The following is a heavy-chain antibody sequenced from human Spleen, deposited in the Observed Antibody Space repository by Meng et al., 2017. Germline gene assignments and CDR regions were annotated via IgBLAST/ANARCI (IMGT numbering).Heavy chain of an antibody. Sequence: QVQLVQAGTEVKKPGASVKVSCKASGDTFTSCAMDWVRQATGQGLEWMGWMNPNSGNTGYAQKFQGRVTMTRDTSISTAYMELSSLRSEDTAVYYCARGRGTGYSSSWYGVDYWGQGTLVTVSS. CDR1: GDTFTSCA. V-gene: IGHV1-8*02. CDR3: ARGRGTGYSSSWYGVDY. CDR2: MNPNSGNT. J-gene: IGHJ4*02. D-gene: IGHD6-13*01.